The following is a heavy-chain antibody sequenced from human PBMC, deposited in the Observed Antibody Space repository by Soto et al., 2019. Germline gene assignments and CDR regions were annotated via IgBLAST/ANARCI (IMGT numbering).Heavy chain of an antibody. D-gene: IGHD6-6*01. Sequence: EVQLLESGGGLVQPGGSLRLSCAASGFTFSTYAMSWVRQAPGKGLEWVSAISGTGGSTYYADSVKGRFTISRNNSKNTLYLQINSMRPEDTAVDYCAKNWDTSSSSSSHWGQVTLVTVSS. J-gene: IGHJ4*02. CDR1: GFTFSTYA. CDR3: AKNWDTSSSSSSH. V-gene: IGHV3-23*01. CDR2: ISGTGGST.